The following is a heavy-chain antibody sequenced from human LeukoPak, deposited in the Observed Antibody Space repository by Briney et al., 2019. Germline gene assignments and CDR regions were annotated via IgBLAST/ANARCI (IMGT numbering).Heavy chain of an antibody. CDR2: IRYDGSKK. D-gene: IGHD2-15*01. Sequence: GGSLRLSCAASGFTFNKYGMHWVRQAPGKELEWVAFIRYDGSKKYYADSVEGRFTISRDDSKNTLYLQMNSLRTEDTAVYYCAKDVYYCSSGSCPMYYYYMDVWGKGTTVTVSS. CDR1: GFTFNKYG. J-gene: IGHJ6*03. CDR3: AKDVYYCSSGSCPMYYYYMDV. V-gene: IGHV3-30*02.